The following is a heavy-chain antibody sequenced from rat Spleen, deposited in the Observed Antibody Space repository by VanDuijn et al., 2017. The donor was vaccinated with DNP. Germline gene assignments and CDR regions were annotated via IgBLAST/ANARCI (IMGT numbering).Heavy chain of an antibody. CDR3: SRVRGYWFAY. CDR2: ISPSGGNT. CDR1: GFTFSNYG. V-gene: IGHV5-19*01. Sequence: EVQLVESGGGLVQPGRSLKLSCAASGFTFSNYGMHWIRQAPTKGLEWVASISPSGGNTYYLDSVKGRFTISRDNAKGTLFLKMNSLRSEETATYYCSRVRGYWFAYWGQGVMVTVSS. D-gene: IGHD1-11*01. J-gene: IGHJ2*01.